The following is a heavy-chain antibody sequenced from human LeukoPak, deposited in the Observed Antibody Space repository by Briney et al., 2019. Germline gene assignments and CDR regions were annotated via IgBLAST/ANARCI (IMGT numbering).Heavy chain of an antibody. CDR1: GYTFTGYY. V-gene: IGHV1-8*02. Sequence: GASVKVSCKASGYTFTGYYIHWVRQATGQGLEWMGWMNPNSGNTGYAQKFQGRVTMTRNTSISTAYMELSSLRSEDTAVYYCARGLALTYYDYVWGSYRPNLGYWGQGTLVTVSS. CDR3: ARGLALTYYDYVWGSYRPNLGY. CDR2: MNPNSGNT. J-gene: IGHJ4*02. D-gene: IGHD3-16*02.